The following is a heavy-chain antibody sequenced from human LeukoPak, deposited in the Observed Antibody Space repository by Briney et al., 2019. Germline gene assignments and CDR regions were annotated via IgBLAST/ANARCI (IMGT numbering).Heavy chain of an antibody. V-gene: IGHV3-7*01. CDR2: IDRDGSVK. D-gene: IGHD6-13*01. CDR1: GFTFSNYW. Sequence: GGSLRLSCAASGFTFSNYWMTWVRQTPGKGLEFVANIDRDGSVKNYVGSVKGRFTISRDNAKNSLYLQMNSLRADDTAMYYCARDPGSSSFDYSGQGSLVTDSS. J-gene: IGHJ4*02. CDR3: ARDPGSSSFDY.